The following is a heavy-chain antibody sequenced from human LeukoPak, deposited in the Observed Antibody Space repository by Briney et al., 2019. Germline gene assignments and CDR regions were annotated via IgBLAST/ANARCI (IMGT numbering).Heavy chain of an antibody. CDR3: ARILDSAWGELGY. V-gene: IGHV3-30*02. Sequence: GGPLRLSCAGPGFSFSSYGMHWVRQAPGKGLDWMAFIRSDGSNKYYADSVKGRFTISRDNSKNTLYLQMNSLRAEDTAVYYCARILDSAWGELGYWGQGTLVTVSS. J-gene: IGHJ4*02. CDR1: GFSFSSYG. CDR2: IRSDGSNK. D-gene: IGHD6-19*01.